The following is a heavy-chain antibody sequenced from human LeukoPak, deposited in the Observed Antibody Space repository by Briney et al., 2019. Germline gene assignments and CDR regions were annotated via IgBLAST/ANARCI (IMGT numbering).Heavy chain of an antibody. CDR2: VSSSGYST. V-gene: IGHV3-23*01. Sequence: GGSLRLSCAASGFTFTNYAMSWVRQAPGKGLEWVSAVSSSGYSTYYADSVKGRFTLSRDNSKNTLYLQMNSLRAEDTAVYYCVWEPYARLDYWGQGTLVTVSS. CDR3: VWEPYARLDY. J-gene: IGHJ4*02. CDR1: GFTFTNYA. D-gene: IGHD1-26*01.